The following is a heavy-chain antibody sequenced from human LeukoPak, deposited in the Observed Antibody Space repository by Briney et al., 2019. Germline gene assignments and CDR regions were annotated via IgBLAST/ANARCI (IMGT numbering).Heavy chain of an antibody. CDR2: ITPIFGTA. J-gene: IGHJ5*02. Sequence: SLKVSCKASGGTFSSYAITWVRQAPGQGLEWMGGITPIFGTANYAEKFQGRVTITTDESTSKAYMELSSLRSEDTAVYYCARDNLIAARGSLGWFDPWGQGTLVTVSS. V-gene: IGHV1-69*05. CDR1: GGTFSSYA. D-gene: IGHD6-6*01. CDR3: ARDNLIAARGSLGWFDP.